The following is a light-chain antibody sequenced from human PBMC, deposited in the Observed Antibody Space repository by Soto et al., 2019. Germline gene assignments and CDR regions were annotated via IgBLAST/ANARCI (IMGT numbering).Light chain of an antibody. Sequence: EIVLTQSPGTLSLSPGERATLSCRASQNVSSSYLAWYQQKPGQAPRLVVYGASSRATGIPDRFSGSGSGTDFTLTVSRLEPEDFAVYYCQQYASPWTFGQGTRVEIK. CDR3: QQYASPWT. CDR1: QNVSSSY. V-gene: IGKV3-20*01. CDR2: GAS. J-gene: IGKJ1*01.